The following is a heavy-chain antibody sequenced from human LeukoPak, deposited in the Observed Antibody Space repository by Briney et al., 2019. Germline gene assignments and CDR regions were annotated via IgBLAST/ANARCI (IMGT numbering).Heavy chain of an antibody. CDR3: ARDSPGVYYYYYGMDV. Sequence: SETLSLTCTVSGGSVSSGSYYWSWIRQPPGEGLEWIGYIYYSGSTNYNPSLKSRVTISVDTSKNQFSLKLSSVTAADTAVYYCARDSPGVYYYYYGMDVWGQGTTVTVSS. J-gene: IGHJ6*02. CDR2: IYYSGST. CDR1: GGSVSSGSYY. V-gene: IGHV4-61*01. D-gene: IGHD3-10*01.